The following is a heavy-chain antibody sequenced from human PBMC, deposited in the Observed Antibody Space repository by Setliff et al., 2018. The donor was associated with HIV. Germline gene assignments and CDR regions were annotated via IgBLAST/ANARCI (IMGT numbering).Heavy chain of an antibody. CDR1: GHTFINYG. V-gene: IGHV1-18*01. CDR2: IGAIDGIT. CDR3: ARAFRYGSGSPVDF. Sequence: ASVKVSCKTSGHTFINYGFIWVRQAPGEGLEWMGWIGAIDGITNYALNLRERITLTTETSTSTAYMELRSLTSDDTAIYYCARAFRYGSGSPVDFWGQGTLVTVSS. J-gene: IGHJ4*02. D-gene: IGHD3-10*01.